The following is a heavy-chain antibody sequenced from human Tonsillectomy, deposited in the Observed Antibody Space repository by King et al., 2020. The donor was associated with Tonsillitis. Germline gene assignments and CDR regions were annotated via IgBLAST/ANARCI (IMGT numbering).Heavy chain of an antibody. V-gene: IGHV1-69*09. CDR1: GGTFSSYA. Sequence: QLVQSGAEVKKPGSSVKVSCKASGGTFSSYAISWVRQAPGQGLEWMGRIIPILDIANYAQKFQGRVTITADKSTSTAYMELSSLRSEDTAMYYCARIPCTNGLCYPYYGMDVWGQGTTVTVSS. D-gene: IGHD2-8*01. CDR3: ARIPCTNGLCYPYYGMDV. J-gene: IGHJ6*02. CDR2: IIPILDIA.